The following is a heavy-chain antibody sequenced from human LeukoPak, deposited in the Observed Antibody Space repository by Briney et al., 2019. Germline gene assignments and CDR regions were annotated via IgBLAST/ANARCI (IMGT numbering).Heavy chain of an antibody. J-gene: IGHJ4*02. Sequence: PSETLSLTCTVSGGSISPFYWSWIRQPPGKGLEWIAYIYYSGSTRYNPSLKSRVAISVDTSNNQVSLKLSSVTAADTAVYYCARHGYCSGGSCYWDYWGQGTLVTVS. CDR1: GGSISPFY. D-gene: IGHD2-15*01. CDR2: IYYSGST. V-gene: IGHV4-59*08. CDR3: ARHGYCSGGSCYWDY.